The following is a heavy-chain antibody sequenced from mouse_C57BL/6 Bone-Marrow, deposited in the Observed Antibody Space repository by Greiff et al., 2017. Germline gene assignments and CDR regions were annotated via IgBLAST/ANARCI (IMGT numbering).Heavy chain of an antibody. CDR2: FHPYNDDT. Sequence: QVQLQQSGAELVQPGASVKMSCTASGYTFTTYPIEWMQQNHGKSLEWIGNFHPYNDDTKYNEKFKGKATLTVEKSSSTVYLELSRLTSDDAAVYYCARGGNYGGYYFDYWGQGTTLTVSS. V-gene: IGHV1-47*01. CDR1: GYTFTTYP. CDR3: ARGGNYGGYYFDY. J-gene: IGHJ2*01. D-gene: IGHD2-1*01.